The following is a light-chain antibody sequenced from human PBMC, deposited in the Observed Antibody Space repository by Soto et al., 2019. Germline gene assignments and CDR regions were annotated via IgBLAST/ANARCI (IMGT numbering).Light chain of an antibody. CDR1: QSISTY. Sequence: DIQMTQSPSSLSASVGDRVTITCRASQSISTYLNWYHQRPGKAPKLLIYATSNLQSGVPSRFSGSGSGTDFTLTISSLQPEDFATYYCQQSYSAPPTFGGGTKLEIK. J-gene: IGKJ4*01. V-gene: IGKV1-39*01. CDR3: QQSYSAPPT. CDR2: ATS.